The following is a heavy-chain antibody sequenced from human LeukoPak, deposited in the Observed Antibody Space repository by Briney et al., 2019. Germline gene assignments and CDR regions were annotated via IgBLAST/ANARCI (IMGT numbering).Heavy chain of an antibody. D-gene: IGHD3-22*01. J-gene: IGHJ4*02. Sequence: PGGSLRLSCAASGFTFSSYTMHWVRQAPGKGLEWVAVISYDGSTKYYADSMKGRFTISRDNSKNTLYLQMNSLRAEDTAVYYCAREGYYDSSGYSDAGIDHWGQGSLVTVSS. CDR1: GFTFSSYT. CDR2: ISYDGSTK. V-gene: IGHV3-30*04. CDR3: AREGYYDSSGYSDAGIDH.